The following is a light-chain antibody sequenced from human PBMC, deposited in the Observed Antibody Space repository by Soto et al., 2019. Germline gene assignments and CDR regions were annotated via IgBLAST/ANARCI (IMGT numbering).Light chain of an antibody. V-gene: IGKV3D-20*02. CDR3: QQTSSFPLT. CDR2: DVS. CDR1: QSVRSSF. Sequence: EIVLTQSPGTLSLSPGERATLSCRASQSVRSSFFAWYQQKPGQAPRLLIYDVSVRATGIPDRFSGSGSGTDFTLTINRLEPEDFATYYCQQTSSFPLTFGGGTKVEIK. J-gene: IGKJ4*01.